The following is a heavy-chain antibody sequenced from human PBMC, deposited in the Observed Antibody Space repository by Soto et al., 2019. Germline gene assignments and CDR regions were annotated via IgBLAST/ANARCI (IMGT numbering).Heavy chain of an antibody. CDR2: IYYSGST. D-gene: IGHD6-13*01. V-gene: IGHV4-59*01. Sequence: SETLSLTCTVSGGSISSYYWSWIRQPPGKGLEWIGYIYYSGSTNYNPSLKSRVTISVDTSKNQFSLKLSSVTAADTAVYYCARVAAAGVFDYWGQGTLVTVSS. CDR3: ARVAAAGVFDY. CDR1: GGSISSYY. J-gene: IGHJ4*02.